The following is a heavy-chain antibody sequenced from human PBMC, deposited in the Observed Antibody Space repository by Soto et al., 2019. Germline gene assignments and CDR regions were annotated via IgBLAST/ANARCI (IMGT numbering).Heavy chain of an antibody. J-gene: IGHJ4*02. D-gene: IGHD6-13*01. CDR1: GFTXXXYG. Sequence: QVQLVESGGGVVQPGRSLRLSCAASGFTXXXYGMHWVRQAPGKGLEWVAVISYDGSNKYYADSVKGRFTISRDNSKNTLYLQMNSLRAEDTAVYYCAKDKELAAAGTIDYWGQGTLVTVSS. CDR3: AKDKELAAAGTIDY. CDR2: ISYDGSNK. V-gene: IGHV3-30*18.